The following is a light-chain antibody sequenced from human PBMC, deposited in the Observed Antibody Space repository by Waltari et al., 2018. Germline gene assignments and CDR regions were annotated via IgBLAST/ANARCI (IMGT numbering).Light chain of an antibody. V-gene: IGLV1-44*01. CDR3: ASWDDSPNGRWV. Sequence: QSVLTQPPSASGAPGQRVAISCSGSRSNVGHHLVTWYQQIPGTAPTLLIYRNDQRPSGVPDRFSGSKSGTSASLAISGLQSEDEGDYYCASWDDSPNGRWVFGGGTKLTVL. CDR2: RND. J-gene: IGLJ3*02. CDR1: RSNVGHHL.